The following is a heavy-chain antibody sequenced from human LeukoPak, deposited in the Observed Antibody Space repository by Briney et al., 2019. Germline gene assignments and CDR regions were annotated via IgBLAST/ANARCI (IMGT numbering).Heavy chain of an antibody. D-gene: IGHD6-19*01. Sequence: AETLSLTCTVSGGSISSYYWSWIRQPPGKGLEWIGYIYYSGSTNYNPSLKSRVTISVDTSKNQFSLKLSSVTAADTAVYYCARVPGSSGWYTTFDPWGQGTLVTVSS. CDR2: IYYSGST. J-gene: IGHJ5*02. CDR1: GGSISSYY. CDR3: ARVPGSSGWYTTFDP. V-gene: IGHV4-59*01.